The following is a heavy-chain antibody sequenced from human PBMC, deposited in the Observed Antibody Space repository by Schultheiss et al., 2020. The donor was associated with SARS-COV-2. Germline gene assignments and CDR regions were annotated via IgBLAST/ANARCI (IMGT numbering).Heavy chain of an antibody. Sequence: GGSLRLSCAASGLSFSHAWMNWVRQAPGKGLEWVGRVKPKPDGGTTDYAAPVKGRFTISRDDSKNTLYLQMNSLKTEDTAVYYCTTDLTVTPSLYYYYGMDVWGQGTTVTVSS. V-gene: IGHV3-15*07. D-gene: IGHD4-17*01. CDR2: VKPKPDGGTT. J-gene: IGHJ6*02. CDR1: GLSFSHAW. CDR3: TTDLTVTPSLYYYYGMDV.